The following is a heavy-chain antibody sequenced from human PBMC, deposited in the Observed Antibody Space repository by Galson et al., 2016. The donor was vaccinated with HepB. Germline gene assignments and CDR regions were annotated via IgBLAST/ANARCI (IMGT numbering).Heavy chain of an antibody. CDR2: FLSPGSDYAT. CDR3: TRLMDPVVGGMDV. D-gene: IGHD2-15*01. CDR1: GIDFSGSS. Sequence: SLRLSCAASGIDFSGSSMHWVRQAPGKGLEWVGRFLSPGSDYATAYAASVKGRFTISRDDSENTAYLQMNSLKSEDTAVYYCTRLMDPVVGGMDVWGQGTTVTVSS. V-gene: IGHV3-73*01. J-gene: IGHJ6*02.